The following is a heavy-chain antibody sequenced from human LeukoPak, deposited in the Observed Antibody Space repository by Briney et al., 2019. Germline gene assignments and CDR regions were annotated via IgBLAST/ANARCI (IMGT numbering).Heavy chain of an antibody. D-gene: IGHD1-26*01. CDR1: GHTFTGYY. V-gene: IGHV1-2*06. J-gene: IGHJ6*03. CDR2: INPNSGGT. Sequence: GASVKVSCKASGHTFTGYYMHWVRQAPGQGLEWMGRINPNSGGTNYAQKFQGRVTMTRDTSISTAYMELSRLRSDDTAVYYCARDLGPGGGSYYYYYYMDVWGKGTTVTVSS. CDR3: ARDLGPGGGSYYYYYYMDV.